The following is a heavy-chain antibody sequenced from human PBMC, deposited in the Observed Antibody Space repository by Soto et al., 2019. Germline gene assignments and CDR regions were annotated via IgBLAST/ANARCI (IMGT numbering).Heavy chain of an antibody. J-gene: IGHJ6*02. CDR2: IYSGGST. Sequence: GGSLRLSCAASGFTVISNYMSWVRQAPGKGLEWISVIYSGGSTYYADSVKGRFTISRDNSKNTLYLQMNSLRSEDTAVYYCARGLWGLVYYGMDVWGQGTTVTVSS. CDR3: ARGLWGLVYYGMDV. CDR1: GFTVISNY. V-gene: IGHV3-53*05. D-gene: IGHD3-16*01.